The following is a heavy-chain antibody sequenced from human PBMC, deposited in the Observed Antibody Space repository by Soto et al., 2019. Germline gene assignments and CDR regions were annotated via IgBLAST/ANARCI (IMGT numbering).Heavy chain of an antibody. J-gene: IGHJ4*02. D-gene: IGHD1-1*01. V-gene: IGHV3-74*03. Sequence: EVQLVESGGGLIQPGGSLRLSCAASGFTFSNYWMNWVRQTPGEGLVWVSQITSDGTKTMYADSVKGRFTISRDNPKNTMYLQMNSLRVEDTAGYYCVRENNWDFDHWGQGTLVSVSS. CDR2: ITSDGTKT. CDR1: GFTFSNYW. CDR3: VRENNWDFDH.